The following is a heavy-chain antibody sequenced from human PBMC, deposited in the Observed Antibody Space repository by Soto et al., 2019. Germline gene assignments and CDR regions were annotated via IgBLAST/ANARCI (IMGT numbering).Heavy chain of an antibody. Sequence: GASVEVSCKASGYTFTSYGISWVRQAPGQGLEWMGWISAYNGNTNYAQKLQDRVTMTSDTSTSTVYMELSSLRSEDTAVYYCARGISTTRYYTSYGMDVWGQGTTVTVSS. D-gene: IGHD2-2*01. J-gene: IGHJ6*02. CDR2: ISAYNGNT. CDR3: ARGISTTRYYTSYGMDV. V-gene: IGHV1-18*01. CDR1: GYTFTSYG.